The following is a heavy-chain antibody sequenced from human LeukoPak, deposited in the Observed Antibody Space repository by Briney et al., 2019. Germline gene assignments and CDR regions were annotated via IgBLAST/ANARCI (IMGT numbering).Heavy chain of an antibody. CDR2: TYYSGST. Sequence: SETLSLTCTVSGGSVSSGSYYWSWIRQPPGKGLEWIGYTYYSGSTNYNPSLKSRVTISVDTSKNQFSLKLSSVTAADTAVYYCARDSGSHTVGYYGMDVWGQGTTVTVSS. CDR3: ARDSGSHTVGYYGMDV. V-gene: IGHV4-61*01. CDR1: GGSVSSGSYY. D-gene: IGHD1-26*01. J-gene: IGHJ6*02.